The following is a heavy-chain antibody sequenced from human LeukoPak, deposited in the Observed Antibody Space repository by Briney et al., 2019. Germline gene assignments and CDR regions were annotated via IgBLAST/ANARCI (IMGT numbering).Heavy chain of an antibody. D-gene: IGHD3-22*01. CDR3: ARESYYDSSGYI. CDR1: GGSFSGYY. V-gene: IGHV4-30-4*01. J-gene: IGHJ4*02. CDR2: IYYSGST. Sequence: PSETLSLTCAVYGGSFSGYYWSWIRQPPGKGLEWIGYIYYSGSTYYNPSLKSRVTISVDTSKNQFSLKLSSVTAADTAVYYCARESYYDSSGYIGGQGTLVTVSS.